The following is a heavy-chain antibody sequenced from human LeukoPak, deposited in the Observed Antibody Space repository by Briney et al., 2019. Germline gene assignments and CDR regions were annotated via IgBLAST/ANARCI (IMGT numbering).Heavy chain of an antibody. CDR1: GFTFSSYG. CDR3: AKERMGIWGGFDC. CDR2: VSYDGSSA. Sequence: GGSLRLSCAASGFTFSSYGMHWVRQAPGKGLEWLAIVSYDGSSAYYADSVKGRFTISRDNSKNTVFLQMNSLRPEDTAVFYCAKERMGIWGGFDCWGQGTLVTVSS. V-gene: IGHV3-30*18. D-gene: IGHD3-16*01. J-gene: IGHJ4*02.